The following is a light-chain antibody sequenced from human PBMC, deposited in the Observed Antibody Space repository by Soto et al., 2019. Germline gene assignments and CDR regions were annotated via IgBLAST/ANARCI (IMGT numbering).Light chain of an antibody. J-gene: IGKJ5*01. Sequence: EIILTQSPATLSLSPGERATLSCGASQSVSSSYVAWYQHRPGLAPRLLIHDASSRATGIPDRFSGTKSGTDFTLTIRRLEPEDAAVYYCQQYGSSPITFGQGTRREIK. CDR3: QQYGSSPIT. CDR2: DAS. V-gene: IGKV3D-20*01. CDR1: QSVSSSY.